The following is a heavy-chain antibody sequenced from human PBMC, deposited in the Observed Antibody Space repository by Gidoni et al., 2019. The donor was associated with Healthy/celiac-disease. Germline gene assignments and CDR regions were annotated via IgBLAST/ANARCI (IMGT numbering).Heavy chain of an antibody. V-gene: IGHV3-21*01. J-gene: IGHJ5*02. D-gene: IGHD7-27*01. CDR1: GFTFSSYS. CDR3: ARGVLTGDLRLNWFDP. CDR2: ISSSSSYI. Sequence: EVQLVESGGGLVKPGGSLRLSCAASGFTFSSYSMNWVRQAPGKGLEWVSSISSSSSYIYYADSVKGRFTISRDNAKNSLYLQMNSLRAEDTAVYYCARGVLTGDLRLNWFDPWGQGTLVTVSS.